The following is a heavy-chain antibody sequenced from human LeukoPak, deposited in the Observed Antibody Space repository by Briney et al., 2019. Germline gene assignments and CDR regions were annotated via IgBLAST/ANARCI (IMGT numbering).Heavy chain of an antibody. V-gene: IGHV3-74*01. CDR2: INSDGSST. CDR1: GFILSNYW. D-gene: IGHD4-17*01. J-gene: IGHJ4*02. CDR3: ARDLETTAAI. Sequence: PGGSLRLSCAASGFILSNYWMNWVRHAPGKGLVWVSRINSDGSSTSYADSVKGRFTISRDNAKNTLYLQMNSLRAEDTAVYYCARDLETTAAIWGQGTLVTVSS.